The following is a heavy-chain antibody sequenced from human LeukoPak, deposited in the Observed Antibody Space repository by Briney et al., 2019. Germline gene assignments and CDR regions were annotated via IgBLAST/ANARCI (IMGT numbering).Heavy chain of an antibody. CDR3: AKGMPGMAYLDC. J-gene: IGHJ4*02. CDR2: ITISGGT. Sequence: GGSLRLSCAASGFTLSNYGMSWVRQAPGKGLEWVSYITISGGTYYADSVKGRFTISRDSAKNSLSLQMNSLRAEDTAVYYCAKGMPGMAYLDCWGQGTLVTVSS. V-gene: IGHV3-48*01. D-gene: IGHD5-18*01. CDR1: GFTLSNYG.